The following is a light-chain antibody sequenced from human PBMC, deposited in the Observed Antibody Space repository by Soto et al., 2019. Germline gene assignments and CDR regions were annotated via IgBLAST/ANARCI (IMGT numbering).Light chain of an antibody. CDR1: QSISSY. V-gene: IGKV1-39*01. CDR3: QQSYSTPPVT. J-gene: IGKJ5*01. Sequence: DIQMTQSPSSLSASVGDRVTITCRASQSISSYLNWYQQKPGKAPKLLIYAASSLQSGVPSRFSGGGSGTDFTLTISSLQREDFATYYCQQSYSTPPVTFGQGTRLEIK. CDR2: AAS.